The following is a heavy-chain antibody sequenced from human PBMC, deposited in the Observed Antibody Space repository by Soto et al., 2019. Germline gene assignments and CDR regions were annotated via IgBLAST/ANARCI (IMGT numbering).Heavy chain of an antibody. CDR3: ARGVTVFGLVSRFWFDP. J-gene: IGHJ5*02. D-gene: IGHD3-3*01. CDR2: IYNSGIT. V-gene: IGHV4-30-4*01. CDR1: GGSISSGDYS. Sequence: ASETLSLTCTVSGGSISSGDYSWSWVRQSPGKGLEWIGHIYNSGITYYNPSLKSRVVISIDTSRNQFSLRLNSLTAAGRAVYFCARGVTVFGLVSRFWFDPWGQGTVVTVS.